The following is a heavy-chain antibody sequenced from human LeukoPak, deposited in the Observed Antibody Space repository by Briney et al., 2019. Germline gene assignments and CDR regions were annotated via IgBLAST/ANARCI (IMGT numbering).Heavy chain of an antibody. CDR1: GFTFSSYG. CDR2: IKQDGSEK. CDR3: ASRLYCSSTSCYAVVDY. D-gene: IGHD2-2*01. Sequence: GGSLRLSCAASGFTFSSYGMSWVRQAPGKGLEWVANIKQDGSEKYYVDSVKGRFTISRDNAKNSLYLQMNSLRAEDTAVYYCASRLYCSSTSCYAVVDYWGQGTLVTVSS. V-gene: IGHV3-7*01. J-gene: IGHJ4*02.